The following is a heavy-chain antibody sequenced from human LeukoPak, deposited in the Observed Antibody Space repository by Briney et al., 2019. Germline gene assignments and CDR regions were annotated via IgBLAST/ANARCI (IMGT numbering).Heavy chain of an antibody. CDR2: INSDGSST. Sequence: PGGSLRLSCAASGFTFSSYWMHWVRQAPGKGLVWVSRINSDGSSTSYADSVKGRFTISRDNAKNTLYLQMNSLRAEDTAVYYCARVSGVLRFLEWLLSNFDYWGQGTLVTVSS. D-gene: IGHD3-3*01. V-gene: IGHV3-74*01. CDR3: ARVSGVLRFLEWLLSNFDY. CDR1: GFTFSSYW. J-gene: IGHJ4*02.